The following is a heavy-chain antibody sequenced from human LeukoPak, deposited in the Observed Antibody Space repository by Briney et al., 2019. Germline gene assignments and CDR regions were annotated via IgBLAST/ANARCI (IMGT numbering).Heavy chain of an antibody. V-gene: IGHV3-53*01. J-gene: IGHJ4*02. CDR3: ARSTRSNPRSSSIYFDY. CDR1: GFTVSSNY. CDR2: IYSGGST. Sequence: GGSLRLTCAASGFTVSSNYMSWVRQAPGKGLEWVSVIYSGGSTYYADSVKGRFTISRDNSKNTLYLQMNSLRAEDTAVYYCARSTRSNPRSSSIYFDYWGQGTLVTVSS. D-gene: IGHD6-6*01.